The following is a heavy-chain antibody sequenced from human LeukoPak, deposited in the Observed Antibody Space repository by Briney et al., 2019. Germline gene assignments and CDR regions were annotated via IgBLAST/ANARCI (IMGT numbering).Heavy chain of an antibody. D-gene: IGHD1-26*01. CDR1: GASIITYY. Sequence: PETLSLTCTVSGASIITYYWSWIRQPPGKGLEWIGYIYHSGSTNYNPSLRSRVTISGDTSKSQFSLRLSSVSAADTAVYYCARHVGATPWDYFDYWGQGTLVTVSS. V-gene: IGHV4-59*08. CDR3: ARHVGATPWDYFDY. CDR2: IYHSGST. J-gene: IGHJ4*02.